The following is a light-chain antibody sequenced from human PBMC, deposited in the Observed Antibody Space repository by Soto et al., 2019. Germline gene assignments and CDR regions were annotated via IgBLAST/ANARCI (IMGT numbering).Light chain of an antibody. CDR3: QQYTSYSYT. J-gene: IGKJ2*01. Sequence: DIQMTQSPSTLSASVGDRVTITCRASQSISSWLAWYQQKPGKAPKLLIYKASSLESGVPSRFSGSGSVTEFTLIISSLQHDDFATYYCQQYTSYSYTFGQGTKLEIK. CDR1: QSISSW. V-gene: IGKV1-5*03. CDR2: KAS.